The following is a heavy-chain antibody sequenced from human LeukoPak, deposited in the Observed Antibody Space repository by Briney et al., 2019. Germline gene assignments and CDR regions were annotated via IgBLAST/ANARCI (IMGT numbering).Heavy chain of an antibody. V-gene: IGHV5-51*01. Sequence: GESLKISCKGSGYSFTSYWIGWVRQMPGKGLEWMGIIYPGDSDTRYSPSFQGQVTISADKSISTAYLQWSSLKASDTAMYYCARMYYDFWSGYLSYSDYWGQGTLVTVSS. CDR2: IYPGDSDT. J-gene: IGHJ4*02. CDR3: ARMYYDFWSGYLSYSDY. D-gene: IGHD3-3*01. CDR1: GYSFTSYW.